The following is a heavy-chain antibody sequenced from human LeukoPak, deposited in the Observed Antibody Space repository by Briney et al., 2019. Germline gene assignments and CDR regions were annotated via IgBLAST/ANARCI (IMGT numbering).Heavy chain of an antibody. D-gene: IGHD6-19*01. CDR3: AKERTRVAGGWT. CDR1: GFTFSSYG. CDR2: IRYDKSII. J-gene: IGHJ5*02. V-gene: IGHV3-30*02. Sequence: GGSLRLSCAASGFTFSSYGMHWVRQAPGKGLEWVAFIRYDKSIIYYADSVKGRFTISRDNSKNTVYLQMNSLRTEDTAVYYCAKERTRVAGGWTWGQGTLVTVSS.